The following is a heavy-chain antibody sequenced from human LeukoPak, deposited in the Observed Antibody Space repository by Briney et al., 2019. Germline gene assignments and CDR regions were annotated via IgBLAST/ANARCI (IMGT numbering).Heavy chain of an antibody. J-gene: IGHJ4*02. CDR2: ISSSSSYI. V-gene: IGHV3-21*04. CDR3: ARVADSGYDPRFDY. CDR1: GFTFSSFS. D-gene: IGHD5-12*01. Sequence: PGGSLRLSCATSGFTFSSFSTNWVRQAPGKGLEWVSSISSSSSYIYYADSVKGRFTISRDNAKNSLYLQMNSLRAEDTAVYYCARVADSGYDPRFDYWGQGTLVTVSS.